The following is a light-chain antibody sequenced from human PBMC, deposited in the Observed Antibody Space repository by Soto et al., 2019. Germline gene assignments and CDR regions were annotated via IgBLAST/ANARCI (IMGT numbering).Light chain of an antibody. V-gene: IGKV1-12*01. Sequence: DIQMTQSPSSVSASVGDRVTITCRASQGIDIWLAWYQQKPVKAPKLLIYAASSLQCLVPSRVSGSGSGTDFTLTIISLQPEDFATYDCQQADSFPLTFGGGTKVEIK. J-gene: IGKJ4*01. CDR2: AAS. CDR1: QGIDIW. CDR3: QQADSFPLT.